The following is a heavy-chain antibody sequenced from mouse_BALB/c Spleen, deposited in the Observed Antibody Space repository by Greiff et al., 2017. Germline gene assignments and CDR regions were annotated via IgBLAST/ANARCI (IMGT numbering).Heavy chain of an antibody. D-gene: IGHD2-3*01. V-gene: IGHV5-6-5*01. CDR1: GFTFSSYA. CDR3: ARGQGIYDGYDYAMDY. CDR2: ISSGGST. Sequence: EVQGVESGGGLVKPGGSLKLSCAASGFTFSSYAMSWVRQTPEKRLEWVASISSGGSTYYPDSVKGRFTISRDNARNILYLQMSSLRSEDTAMYYCARGQGIYDGYDYAMDYWGQGTSVTVSS. J-gene: IGHJ4*01.